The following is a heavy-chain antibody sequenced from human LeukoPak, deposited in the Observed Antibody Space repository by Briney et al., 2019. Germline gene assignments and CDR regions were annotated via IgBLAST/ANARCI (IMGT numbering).Heavy chain of an antibody. CDR1: GGSISSHY. CDR2: IYYSGST. V-gene: IGHV4-59*11. J-gene: IGHJ2*01. CDR3: ARGGWSLDV. Sequence: SETLSLTCTVSGGSISSHYWSWIWQPPGKGLEWIGYIYYSGSTNYNASLQSRVTISVDTSKNQFSLKLSSVTAADTAVYYCARGGWSLDVWGRGTLVTVSS.